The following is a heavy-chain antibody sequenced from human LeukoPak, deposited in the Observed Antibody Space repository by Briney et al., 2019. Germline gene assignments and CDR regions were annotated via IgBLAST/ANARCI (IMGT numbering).Heavy chain of an antibody. CDR1: GGSISSSSYY. CDR3: ARRVTGTGGIDY. J-gene: IGHJ4*02. D-gene: IGHD6-19*01. CDR2: IYYSGTT. V-gene: IGHV4-39*01. Sequence: PSETLSLTCTVSGGSISSSSYYWGWIRQPPEKGLEWIGTIYYSGTTYYNPSLKSRVTISVDTSKNQFSLNLSSVTAADTAVYYCARRVTGTGGIDYWGQGTLVTVSS.